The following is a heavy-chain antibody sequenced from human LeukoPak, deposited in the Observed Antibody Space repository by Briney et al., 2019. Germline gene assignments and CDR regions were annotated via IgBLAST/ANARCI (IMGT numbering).Heavy chain of an antibody. J-gene: IGHJ4*02. V-gene: IGHV3-48*04. D-gene: IGHD3-22*01. CDR1: GFTFSSYS. Sequence: GGSLRLSCAASGFTFSSYSMNWVRQAPGKGLEWVSYISSSSSTIYYADSVKGRFTISRDNAKNSLYLQMNSLRAEDTAVYYCARDADSSGSETTFDYWGQGTLVTVSS. CDR2: ISSSSSTI. CDR3: ARDADSSGSETTFDY.